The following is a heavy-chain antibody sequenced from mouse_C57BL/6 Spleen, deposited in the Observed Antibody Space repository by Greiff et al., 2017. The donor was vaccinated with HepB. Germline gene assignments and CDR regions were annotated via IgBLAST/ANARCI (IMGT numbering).Heavy chain of an antibody. V-gene: IGHV5-17*01. D-gene: IGHD1-1*01. CDR1: GFTFSDYG. CDR3: ASPHCGSSPYWYFDV. Sequence: EVQLVESGGGLVKPGGSLKLSCAASGFTFSDYGMHWVRQAPEKGLEWVAYISSGSSTIYYADTVKGRFTISRDNAKNTLFLQMTSLRSEDTAMYYCASPHCGSSPYWYFDVWGTGTTVTVSS. CDR2: ISSGSSTI. J-gene: IGHJ1*03.